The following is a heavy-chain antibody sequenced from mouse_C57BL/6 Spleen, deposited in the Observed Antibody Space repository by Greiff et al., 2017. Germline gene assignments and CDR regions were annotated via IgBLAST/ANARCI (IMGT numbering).Heavy chain of an antibody. D-gene: IGHD1-1*01. CDR1: GYSFTDYN. CDR3: ARVPITTVVAEAMDY. V-gene: IGHV1-39*01. CDR2: INPNYGTT. Sequence: VQLKESGPELVKPGASVKISCKASGYSFTDYNMNWVKQSNGKSLEWIGVINPNYGTTSYNQKFKGKATLTVDQSSSTAYMQLNSLTSEDSAVYYGARVPITTVVAEAMDYWGQGTSVTVSS. J-gene: IGHJ4*01.